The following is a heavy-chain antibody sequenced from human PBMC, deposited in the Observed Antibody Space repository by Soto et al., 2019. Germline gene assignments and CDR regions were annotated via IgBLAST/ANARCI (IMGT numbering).Heavy chain of an antibody. J-gene: IGHJ6*02. V-gene: IGHV1-69*01. CDR1: GGTFSSYA. CDR2: LIPSSGTA. CDR3: ARAQGSSTSLESYYYYYYGMDV. Sequence: QVQLVQSGAEVKKPGSSVKVSCKASGGTFSSYAISWVRHAPGQGREWMGGLIPSSGTANDAQKFQGRVTITADECTSTAYMALSRLSSEDTAVYYCARAQGSSTSLESYYYYYYGMDVWGQGTTVTVSS. D-gene: IGHD2-2*01.